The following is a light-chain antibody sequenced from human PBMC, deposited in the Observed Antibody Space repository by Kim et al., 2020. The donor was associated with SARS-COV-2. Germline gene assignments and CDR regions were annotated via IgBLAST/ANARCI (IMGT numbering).Light chain of an antibody. J-gene: IGLJ3*02. CDR1: SSDVGGYNY. V-gene: IGLV2-14*03. CDR2: DVS. Sequence: QSALTQPASVSGSPGQSITISCTGTSSDVGGYNYVSWYQQHPGKAPKLIIYDVSERPSGVSNRFSGSKSDNTASLTISGLQAEDEADYYCASYTSTNTCVFGGGTKLTVL. CDR3: ASYTSTNTCV.